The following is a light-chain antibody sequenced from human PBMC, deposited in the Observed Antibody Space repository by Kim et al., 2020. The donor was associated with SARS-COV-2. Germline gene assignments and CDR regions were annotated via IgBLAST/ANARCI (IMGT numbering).Light chain of an antibody. CDR3: QQYGGSPLYT. CDR1: QSVSSY. CDR2: AAS. J-gene: IGKJ2*01. V-gene: IGKV1-39*01. Sequence: DIQMTQSPSSLSASVGDRVTITCRASQSVSSYLNWYQQKPGKAPKLLIYAASTLQSGAPSRFSGSGSGTDFTLTISRLEPEDSAVYYCQQYGGSPLYTFGQGTKLEI.